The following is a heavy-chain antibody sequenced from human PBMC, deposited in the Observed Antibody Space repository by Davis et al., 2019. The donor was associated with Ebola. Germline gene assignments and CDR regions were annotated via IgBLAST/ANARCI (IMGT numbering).Heavy chain of an antibody. CDR3: AKGRHQWFGELALAFDP. CDR1: GYTFTSYG. Sequence: ASVKVSCKASGYTFTSYGISWVRQAPGQGLEWMGWISAYNGNTNYAQKFQGRVTMTRNTSITTAYMELSSLRSEDTAVYYCAKGRHQWFGELALAFDPWGQGTLVTVSS. V-gene: IGHV1-18*04. CDR2: ISAYNGNT. J-gene: IGHJ5*02. D-gene: IGHD3-10*01.